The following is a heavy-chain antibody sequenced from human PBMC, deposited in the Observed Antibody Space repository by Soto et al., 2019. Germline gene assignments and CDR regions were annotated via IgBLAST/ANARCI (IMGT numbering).Heavy chain of an antibody. CDR3: ARERGFSSSSNGMDV. Sequence: GGSLRLSCAASGFTFSSYWMSWVRQAPGKGLEWVANIKQDGREKYYVDSVKGRFTISRDNAKNSLYLQMNSLRAEDTAVYYCARERGFSSSSNGMDVWGQGTTVTVSS. V-gene: IGHV3-7*01. CDR2: IKQDGREK. D-gene: IGHD6-6*01. J-gene: IGHJ6*02. CDR1: GFTFSSYW.